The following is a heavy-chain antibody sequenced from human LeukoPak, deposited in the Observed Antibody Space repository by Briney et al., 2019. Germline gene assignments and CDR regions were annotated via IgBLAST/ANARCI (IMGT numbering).Heavy chain of an antibody. CDR3: VRDTSVGAAYFDF. D-gene: IGHD3-3*01. Sequence: GGSLRLSCAASRLRFSSHGMHWVRQAPGKGLEWVAFIRYDGSDKYYADSVTGRFTISRDNSKNILSLQMTTLRPDDTAVYFCVRDTSVGAAYFDFWGQGALVAVSS. V-gene: IGHV3-30*02. CDR2: IRYDGSDK. J-gene: IGHJ4*02. CDR1: RLRFSSHG.